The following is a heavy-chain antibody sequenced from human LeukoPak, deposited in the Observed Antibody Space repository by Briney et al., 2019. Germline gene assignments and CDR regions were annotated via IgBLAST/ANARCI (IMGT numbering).Heavy chain of an antibody. V-gene: IGHV3-30*04. CDR3: ATESSLSN. J-gene: IGHJ4*02. CDR1: GLTFSSLA. Sequence: PGRSLRLSCAASGLTFSSLAMGWVRQAPGKGLEWVGDISYDGTYASYAASVRGRFTISRDNSKNTLYLQMNSLRTEDTAVYYCATESSLSNWGLGTLVTVSS. D-gene: IGHD2/OR15-2a*01. CDR2: ISYDGTYA.